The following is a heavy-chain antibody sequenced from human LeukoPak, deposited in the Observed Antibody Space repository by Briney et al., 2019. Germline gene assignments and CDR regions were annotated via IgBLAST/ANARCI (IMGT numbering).Heavy chain of an antibody. CDR3: ARDRTMVRGAAQPFDP. Sequence: GASVKVSCKTSGYTFTNYGISWVRQAPGQGLEWMGWISGYNGYTNYAQKLQGRVTMTTDTSTSTAYMELRSLRSDDTAVYYCARDRTMVRGAAQPFDPWGQGTLVTVSS. D-gene: IGHD3-10*01. J-gene: IGHJ5*02. CDR1: GYTFTNYG. CDR2: ISGYNGYT. V-gene: IGHV1-18*01.